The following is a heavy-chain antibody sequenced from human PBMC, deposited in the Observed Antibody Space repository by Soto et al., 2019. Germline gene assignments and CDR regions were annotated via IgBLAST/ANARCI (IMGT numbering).Heavy chain of an antibody. CDR3: AQIVATILGWWFDP. J-gene: IGHJ5*02. Sequence: SETLSLTCTVSGGSVSSSSYYWAWIRQPPGKGLEWIGSIHYSGSTYYNPSLESRVTISVDISKNQFSLNLSSVTAADTAVYYCAQIVATILGWWFDPWGQGTLVTVS. V-gene: IGHV4-39*01. CDR1: GGSVSSSSYY. D-gene: IGHD5-12*01. CDR2: IHYSGST.